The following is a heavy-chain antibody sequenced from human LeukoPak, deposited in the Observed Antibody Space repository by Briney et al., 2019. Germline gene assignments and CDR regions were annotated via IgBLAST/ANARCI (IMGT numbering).Heavy chain of an antibody. V-gene: IGHV4-59*01. J-gene: IGHJ4*02. Sequence: SETLSLTCTVSGSSINSYYWNWIRQPPGKGLEWIGYIYYSGGTNHNPSLKSRVTISRDSSKNQFSLKLSSVTAADTAVYFCARGLHSYDNPGPLVLYYWGQGTRVTVSS. D-gene: IGHD3-22*01. CDR3: ARGLHSYDNPGPLVLYY. CDR2: IYYSGGT. CDR1: GSSINSYY.